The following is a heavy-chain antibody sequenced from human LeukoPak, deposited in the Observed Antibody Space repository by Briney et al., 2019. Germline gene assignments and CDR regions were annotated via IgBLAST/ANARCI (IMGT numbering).Heavy chain of an antibody. CDR2: ISGSGDGT. CDR3: AKEPSYCTNGVCYSRVFDR. D-gene: IGHD2-8*01. Sequence: GGSLRLSCAASGCTFSSYAMSWVRQAPGKGLEWVSAISGSGDGTYYADSVKGRFTISRDNSKNTLYLQMSGLRAEDTAVYYCAKEPSYCTNGVCYSRVFDRWGQGTLVTVSS. V-gene: IGHV3-23*01. CDR1: GCTFSSYA. J-gene: IGHJ5*02.